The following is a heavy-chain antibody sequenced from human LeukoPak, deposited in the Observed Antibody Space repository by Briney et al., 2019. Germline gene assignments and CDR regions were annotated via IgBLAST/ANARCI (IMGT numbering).Heavy chain of an antibody. CDR3: ARSDDSSGYYLNWFDP. V-gene: IGHV1-2*02. CDR1: GYTFTGYY. CDR2: INPNSGGT. D-gene: IGHD3-22*01. Sequence: GASVKVSCKASGYTFTGYYMHWVRQAPGQGLEWMGWINPNSGGTNYAQKLQGRVTMTTDTSTSTAYMELRSLRSDDTAVYYCARSDDSSGYYLNWFDPWGQGTLVTVSS. J-gene: IGHJ5*02.